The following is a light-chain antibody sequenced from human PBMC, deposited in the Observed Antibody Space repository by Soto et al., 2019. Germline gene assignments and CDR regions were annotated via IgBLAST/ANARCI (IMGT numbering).Light chain of an antibody. Sequence: EIVLTQSPGTLSLSPGERATLSCRASQTVGNNYLAWYQQTPGQAPRLLIYGASSRATGIPDRFSGSGSGTEFTLTISSLEPEDFAVYYCQQSTTSPRTFGQGTKVEIK. J-gene: IGKJ1*01. CDR3: QQSTTSPRT. V-gene: IGKV3-20*01. CDR2: GAS. CDR1: QTVGNNY.